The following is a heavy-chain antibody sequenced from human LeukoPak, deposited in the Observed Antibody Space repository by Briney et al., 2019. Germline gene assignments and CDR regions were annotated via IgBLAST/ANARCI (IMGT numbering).Heavy chain of an antibody. D-gene: IGHD2-2*02. J-gene: IGHJ4*02. V-gene: IGHV3-74*01. CDR2: INGDGSST. CDR1: GFTFSSYW. Sequence: PGGSLRLSCAASGFTFSSYWMHWVRQAPGKGLVWVSRINGDGSSTSYADSVKGRFTISRDNAKNTLYLQMNSLRAEDTAVYYCARDLRHQLLYCLDYWGQGTLVTVSS. CDR3: ARDLRHQLLYCLDY.